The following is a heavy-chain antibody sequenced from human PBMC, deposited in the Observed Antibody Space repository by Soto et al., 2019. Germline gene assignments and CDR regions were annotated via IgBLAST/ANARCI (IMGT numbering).Heavy chain of an antibody. J-gene: IGHJ6*02. D-gene: IGHD3-3*01. CDR1: GFTFSDYY. CDR3: ARDRHHDFWSDYYLYYYYGMDV. V-gene: IGHV3-11*01. Sequence: QVQLVESGGGLVKPGGSLRLSCAASGFTFSDYYMSWIRQAPGKGLEWLSYISSSGSTIYYADSVKGRFTISRDNAKNSLYLQMNSLRAEDTAVYYCARDRHHDFWSDYYLYYYYGMDVWGQGTTVTVSS. CDR2: ISSSGSTI.